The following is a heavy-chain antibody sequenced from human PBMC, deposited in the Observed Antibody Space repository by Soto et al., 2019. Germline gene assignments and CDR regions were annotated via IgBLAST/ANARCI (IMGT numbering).Heavy chain of an antibody. J-gene: IGHJ4*02. CDR1: GYTFTSYG. D-gene: IGHD6-13*01. CDR2: ISAYNGNT. V-gene: IGHV1-18*04. Sequence: QVQLVQSGAEVKKPGASVKVSCKASGYTFTSYGISWVRQAPGQGLEWMGWISAYNGNTNYAQKLQGRVTITTDTSTSTAYMELTSLRSDDTAVYYCARTLGMIVNVYRSSGWEIDYWGQGTLVTVSS. CDR3: ARTLGMIVNVYRSSGWEIDY.